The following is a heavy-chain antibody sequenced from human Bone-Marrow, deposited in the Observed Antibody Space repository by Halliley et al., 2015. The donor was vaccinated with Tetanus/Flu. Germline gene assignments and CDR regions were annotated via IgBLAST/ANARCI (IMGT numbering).Heavy chain of an antibody. V-gene: IGHV3-7*01. CDR1: GFTFNNYW. J-gene: IGHJ4*02. D-gene: IGHD5-18*01. Sequence: SLRLSCAASGFTFNNYWMTWVRQAPGKGLEWVANIKLDGTDKYYVDSVKGRFTISRDDANESVFLQMNSLRAEDTAMYFCAREASGYSPALTIDHWGQGVRVTVSS. CDR2: IKLDGTDK. CDR3: AREASGYSPALTIDH.